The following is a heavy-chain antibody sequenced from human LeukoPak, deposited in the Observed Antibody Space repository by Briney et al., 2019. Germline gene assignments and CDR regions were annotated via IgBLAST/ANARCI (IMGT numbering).Heavy chain of an antibody. Sequence: ASVTVSCKASGYTFTSYDINWVRQATGQGLEWMGWMNPNSGNTGYAQKFQGRVTITRNTSISTAYMELSSLRSEDTAVYYCARTAALDAFDIWGQGTMVTVSS. J-gene: IGHJ3*02. CDR1: GYTFTSYD. V-gene: IGHV1-8*03. CDR3: ARTAALDAFDI. CDR2: MNPNSGNT. D-gene: IGHD6-13*01.